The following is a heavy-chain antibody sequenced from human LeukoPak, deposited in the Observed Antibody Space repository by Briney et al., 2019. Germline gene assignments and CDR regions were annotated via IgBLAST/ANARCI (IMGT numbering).Heavy chain of an antibody. D-gene: IGHD6-13*01. Sequence: ASVKVSCKASGYTFTDYYIHWVRQAPGQGLEWMGWINPDSGGTNYAQKFQGRVTMTRDTSITTAYMDLSSLTPDDTAVYFCARDQGSLTRSWYTGYWGQGAQVTVSS. CDR3: ARDQGSLTRSWYTGY. J-gene: IGHJ4*02. CDR2: INPDSGGT. CDR1: GYTFTDYY. V-gene: IGHV1-2*02.